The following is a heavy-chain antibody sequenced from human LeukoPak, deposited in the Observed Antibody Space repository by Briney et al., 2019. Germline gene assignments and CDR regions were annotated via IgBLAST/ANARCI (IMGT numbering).Heavy chain of an antibody. Sequence: GESLKISCKGSGYSFTSYWIGWVRQMPGKGLVWMGIIYPGDSDTRYSPSFQGQVTISADKSISTAYLQWSSLKASDTAMYYCARGYCGGDCHKNWFDPWGQGTLVTVSS. CDR1: GYSFTSYW. V-gene: IGHV5-51*01. CDR3: ARGYCGGDCHKNWFDP. CDR2: IYPGDSDT. J-gene: IGHJ5*02. D-gene: IGHD2-21*02.